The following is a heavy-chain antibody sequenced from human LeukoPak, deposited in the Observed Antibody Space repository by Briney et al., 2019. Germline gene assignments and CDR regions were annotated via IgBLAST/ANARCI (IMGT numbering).Heavy chain of an antibody. CDR1: GFTFSSYG. CDR2: IWYDGSNK. D-gene: IGHD6-13*01. Sequence: GGSLRLSCAASGFTFSSYGMHWVRQAPGKGLEWVAVIWYDGSNKYYADSVKGRFTISRDNSKNTLYLQTNSLRAEDTAVYYCARDQGLAAAGGAYYYYGMDVWGQGTTVTVSS. J-gene: IGHJ6*02. CDR3: ARDQGLAAAGGAYYYYGMDV. V-gene: IGHV3-33*01.